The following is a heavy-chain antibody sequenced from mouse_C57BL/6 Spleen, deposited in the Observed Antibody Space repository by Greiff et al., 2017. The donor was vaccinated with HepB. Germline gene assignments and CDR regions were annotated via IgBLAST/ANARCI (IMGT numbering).Heavy chain of an antibody. V-gene: IGHV14-4*01. Sequence: EVQLQQSGAELVRPGASVKLSCTASGFNIKDDYMHWVKQRPEQGLEWIGWIDPENGDTEYASKFQGKATITADTSSNPAYLQLSSLTSEDTAVYYCTTYRDYYAMDYWGQGTSVTVSS. D-gene: IGHD3-1*01. CDR1: GFNIKDDY. J-gene: IGHJ4*01. CDR2: IDPENGDT. CDR3: TTYRDYYAMDY.